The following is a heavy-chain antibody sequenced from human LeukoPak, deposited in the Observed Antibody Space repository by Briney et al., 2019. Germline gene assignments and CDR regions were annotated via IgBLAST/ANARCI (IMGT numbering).Heavy chain of an antibody. CDR3: ARKGYSYGYMGYYYGMDV. J-gene: IGHJ6*02. D-gene: IGHD5-18*01. CDR1: GGSISSYY. V-gene: IGHV4-59*01. Sequence: KPSETLSLTCTVSGGSISSYYWSWIGQPPGKGMEGIGYIYYSGSTNYNPSLKSRVTISVDTSKNQFSLKLSSVTAADTAVYYCARKGYSYGYMGYYYGMDVWGQGTTVTVSS. CDR2: IYYSGST.